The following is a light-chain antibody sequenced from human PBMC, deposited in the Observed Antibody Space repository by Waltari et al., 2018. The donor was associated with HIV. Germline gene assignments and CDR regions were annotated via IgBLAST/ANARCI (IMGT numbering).Light chain of an antibody. J-gene: IGLJ3*02. CDR3: AAWDDSLSHWV. CDR2: RNN. V-gene: IGLV1-47*01. CDR1: SSNIGSNY. Sequence: QSVLTQPPSASGTPGQRVTISCSGSSSNIGSNYVYWYQQLPGTAPKLLIYRNNQRPSGVPDRFSGSKSGTSASLAISGLRSEDEADYYCAAWDDSLSHWVFGGGTKVTVL.